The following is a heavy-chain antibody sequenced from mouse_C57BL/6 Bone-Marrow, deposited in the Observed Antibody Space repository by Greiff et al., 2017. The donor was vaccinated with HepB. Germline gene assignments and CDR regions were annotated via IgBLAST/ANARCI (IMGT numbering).Heavy chain of an antibody. D-gene: IGHD2-1*01. CDR1: GFTFSDFY. CDR2: SRNKANDYTT. CDR3: ARDRGNFHWYFDV. Sequence: EVKLVESGGGLVHSGRSLRLSCATSGFTFSDFYMEWVRQAPGKGLEWIAASRNKANDYTTEYSASVKGRLIVSRDTSQSILYLQMNALRSEDTAIYYCARDRGNFHWYFDVWGTGTTVTVSS. J-gene: IGHJ1*03. V-gene: IGHV7-1*01.